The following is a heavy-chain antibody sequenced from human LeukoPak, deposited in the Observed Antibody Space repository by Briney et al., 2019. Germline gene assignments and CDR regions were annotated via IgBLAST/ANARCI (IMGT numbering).Heavy chain of an antibody. CDR3: ARSERGIVVVTSFDY. V-gene: IGHV1-18*01. D-gene: IGHD3-22*01. CDR1: GYTFTSYG. Sequence: ASVKVSCKASGYTFTSYGISWVRQAPGQGLEWMGWISAYNGNTNYAQKLQGRVTMTTDTSTSTAYMELRSLRSDDTAVYYCARSERGIVVVTSFDYWGQGTRVTVFS. CDR2: ISAYNGNT. J-gene: IGHJ4*02.